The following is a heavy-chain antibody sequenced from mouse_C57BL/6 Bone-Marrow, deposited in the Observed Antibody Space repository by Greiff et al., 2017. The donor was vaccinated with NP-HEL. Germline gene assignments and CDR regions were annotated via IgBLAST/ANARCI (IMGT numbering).Heavy chain of an antibody. J-gene: IGHJ1*03. CDR3: ARREIYYYGSSPYFDV. CDR1: GFNIKNTY. D-gene: IGHD1-1*01. Sequence: EVQLQESVAELVRPGASVKLSCTASGFNIKNTYMHWVKQRPEQGLEWIGRIDPANGNTKYAPKFQGKATITADTSSNTAYLQLSSLTSEDTAIYYCARREIYYYGSSPYFDVWGTGTTVTVSS. CDR2: IDPANGNT. V-gene: IGHV14-3*01.